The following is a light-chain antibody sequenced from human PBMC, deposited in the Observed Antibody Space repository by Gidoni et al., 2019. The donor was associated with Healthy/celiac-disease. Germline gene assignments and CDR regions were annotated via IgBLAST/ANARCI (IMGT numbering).Light chain of an antibody. V-gene: IGKV3-11*01. Sequence: EIVLTQSPATLSLSPGERATLPCRSSQSVSSYLAWYQQKPGPAPRLLIYDASHRATGIPARFSGSGAGTDFTLTISSLEPEDFAVYYCQQRSNWPRYTFXQXTKLXIK. CDR3: QQRSNWPRYT. J-gene: IGKJ2*01. CDR2: DAS. CDR1: QSVSSY.